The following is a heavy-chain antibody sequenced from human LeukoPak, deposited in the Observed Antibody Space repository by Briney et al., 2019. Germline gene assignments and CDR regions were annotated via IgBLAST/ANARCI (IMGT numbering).Heavy chain of an antibody. CDR2: IYYSGSGNYNPS. CDR1: GGSINSYF. D-gene: IGHD6-19*01. J-gene: IGHJ4*02. CDR3: ARDRIAVAGQYFDY. V-gene: IGHV4-59*01. Sequence: SETLSLTCTVSGGSINSYFWSWIRQPPGKGLEWVAYIYYSGSGNYNPSNYNPSLNSRATISLDMSRNEFSLKMRSVTAADTAVYCARDRIAVAGQYFDYWGQGTLVTVSS.